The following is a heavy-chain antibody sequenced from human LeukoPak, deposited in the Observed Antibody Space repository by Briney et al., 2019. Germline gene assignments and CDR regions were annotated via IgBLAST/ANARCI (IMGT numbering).Heavy chain of an antibody. Sequence: GGSLRLSCAASGFTFSSYGMGWVRQEPGEGLEWVSAISDSGGSTYYTDSVKGRFTISRDNSKNTLYLKMNSLRAEDTAVYYCASILLWYVYDYWGQGTLVTVSS. CDR1: GFTFSSYG. CDR3: ASILLWYVYDY. CDR2: ISDSGGST. V-gene: IGHV3-23*01. D-gene: IGHD3-10*01. J-gene: IGHJ4*02.